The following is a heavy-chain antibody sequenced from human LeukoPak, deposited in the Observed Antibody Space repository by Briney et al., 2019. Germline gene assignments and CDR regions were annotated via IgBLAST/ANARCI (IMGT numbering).Heavy chain of an antibody. Sequence: PGGSLRLSSAASGFTFSSYAMSWVRQAPGQGLEWVSVISVGGGSTYSADSVKGRFTIARDTCKNTLYLKMHSLRAEDTAVYYCAKDGGRYCSSTSCYGYWGQGTLVTVSS. CDR2: ISVGGGST. D-gene: IGHD2-2*01. CDR3: AKDGGRYCSSTSCYGY. CDR1: GFTFSSYA. V-gene: IGHV3-23*01. J-gene: IGHJ4*02.